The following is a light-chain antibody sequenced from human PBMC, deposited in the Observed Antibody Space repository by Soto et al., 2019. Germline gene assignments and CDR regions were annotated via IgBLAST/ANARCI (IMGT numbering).Light chain of an antibody. V-gene: IGKV1-33*01. Sequence: DIQMTQSPSSLSASVGDRVTITWQASQNINNYLNWYQQKPGXDPXXLIYDASNLEAGVPSRFRGSGSGTDFTFTISRLQPEDIATYYCQQYENLPTFGQGTRLEI. CDR2: DAS. CDR1: QNINNY. CDR3: QQYENLPT. J-gene: IGKJ5*01.